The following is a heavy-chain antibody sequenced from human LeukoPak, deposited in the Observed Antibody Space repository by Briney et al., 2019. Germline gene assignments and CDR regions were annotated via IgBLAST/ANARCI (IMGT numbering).Heavy chain of an antibody. CDR3: AKDIGSGGYDGGFDY. CDR2: ISSSSSYI. CDR1: GFTFSSYS. Sequence: PGGSLGLSCAASGFTFSSYSMNWVRQAPGKGLEWISSISSSSSYIYYADSVKGRFTISRDNAKNSLYLQMNSLRAEDTALYYCAKDIGSGGYDGGFDYWGQGTLVTVSS. D-gene: IGHD1-26*01. V-gene: IGHV3-21*04. J-gene: IGHJ4*02.